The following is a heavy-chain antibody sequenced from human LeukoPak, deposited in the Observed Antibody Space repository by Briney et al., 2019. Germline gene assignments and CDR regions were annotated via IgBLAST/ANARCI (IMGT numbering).Heavy chain of an antibody. CDR2: IYYSGST. Sequence: SETLSLTCTVSGGSISSYYWSRIRQPPGKGLEWIGYIYYSGSTNYNPSLKSRVTISVDTSKNQFSLKLSSVTAADTAVYYCASYKRNAFDIWGQGTMVTVSS. CDR3: ASYKRNAFDI. J-gene: IGHJ3*02. V-gene: IGHV4-59*01. CDR1: GGSISSYY. D-gene: IGHD1-1*01.